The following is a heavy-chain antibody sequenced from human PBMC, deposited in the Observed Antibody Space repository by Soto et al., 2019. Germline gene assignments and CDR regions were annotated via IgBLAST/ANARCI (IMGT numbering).Heavy chain of an antibody. D-gene: IGHD3-10*01. CDR1: GFTFSSYA. CDR3: AKVFASGVGEDYYGMDV. J-gene: IGHJ6*02. V-gene: IGHV3-23*01. CDR2: ISGSGGST. Sequence: EVQLLESGGGLVQPGGSLRLSCAASGFTFSSYAMSWVRQAPGKGLEWVSAISGSGGSTYYADSVNGRFTISRDNSKNTLYLQMNSLRAEDTAVYYCAKVFASGVGEDYYGMDVWGQGTTVTVSS.